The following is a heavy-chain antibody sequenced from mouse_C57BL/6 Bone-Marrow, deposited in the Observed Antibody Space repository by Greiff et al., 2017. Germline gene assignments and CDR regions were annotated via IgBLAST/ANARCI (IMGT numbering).Heavy chain of an antibody. CDR3: ARSYYYAMDY. CDR2: IYIGNGYT. V-gene: IGHV1-58*01. Sequence: FQLHQFGVELVRPGFPVKMPCKTFGYTFTSYGINWVKQRPGQGLEWIGYIYIGNGYTAYNEKSKGKATLTSDTSSSTAYMQLSSLTSEDSAIYFCARSYYYAMDYWGQGTSVTVSS. J-gene: IGHJ4*01. CDR1: GYTFTSYG.